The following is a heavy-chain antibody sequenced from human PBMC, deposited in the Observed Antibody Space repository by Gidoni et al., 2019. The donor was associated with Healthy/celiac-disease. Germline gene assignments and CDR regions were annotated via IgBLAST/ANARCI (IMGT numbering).Heavy chain of an antibody. D-gene: IGHD6-13*01. CDR3: ARSARIADGMDV. CDR1: GGSISSGSYY. Sequence: QVQLQESGPGLVKPSQTLSLTCTVSGGSISSGSYYWSWIRQPAGKGLEWIGRIYTSGSTNYNPSLKSRVTISVDTSKNQCSLKLSSVTAADTAVYYCARSARIADGMDVWGQGTTVTVSS. J-gene: IGHJ6*02. CDR2: IYTSGST. V-gene: IGHV4-61*02.